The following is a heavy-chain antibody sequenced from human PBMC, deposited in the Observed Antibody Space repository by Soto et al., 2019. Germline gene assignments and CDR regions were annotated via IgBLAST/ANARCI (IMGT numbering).Heavy chain of an antibody. CDR1: GFTFGDYA. CDR3: TRSLEEQGYYYYGMDV. J-gene: IGHJ6*02. V-gene: IGHV3-49*03. D-gene: IGHD1-1*01. Sequence: SLRLSCTASGFTFGDYAMSWFRQAPGKGLEWVGFIRSKAYGGTTEYAASVKGRFTISRDDSKSIAYLQMNSLKTEDTAVYYCTRSLEEQGYYYYGMDVWGQGTTVTVSS. CDR2: IRSKAYGGTT.